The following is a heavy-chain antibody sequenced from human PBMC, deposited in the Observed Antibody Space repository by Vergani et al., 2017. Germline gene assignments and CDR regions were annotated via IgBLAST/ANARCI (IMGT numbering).Heavy chain of an antibody. J-gene: IGHJ4*02. CDR2: INPSGGST. CDR1: GYIFTNYY. Sequence: QVLLVQSGAEVKKPGASVRVSCKTSGYIFTNYYIHWVRQAPGQGLEWKGIINPSGGSTTYAQQCQGRLTMTRDTSTSTVYMDLSNLRSEDTAVYYCARPHGDILPPDPRRLDYWGQGTLVTVSS. CDR3: ARPHGDILPPDPRRLDY. V-gene: IGHV1-46*03.